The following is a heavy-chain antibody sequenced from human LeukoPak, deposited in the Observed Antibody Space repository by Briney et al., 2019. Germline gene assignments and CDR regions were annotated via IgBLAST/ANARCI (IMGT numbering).Heavy chain of an antibody. CDR2: ISNPGDST. V-gene: IGHV3-23*01. CDR3: AKEVVGRYSDGYRYFDY. CDR1: GFTLSSYG. D-gene: IGHD5-18*01. J-gene: IGHJ4*02. Sequence: GGSLRLSCAASGFTLSSYGMTWVRQAPGKGLEWVSTISNPGDSTYYADSVKGRFTISRDNSKNTLYLQMNGLRAEDTAVYYCAKEVVGRYSDGYRYFDYWGQGTLVTVSS.